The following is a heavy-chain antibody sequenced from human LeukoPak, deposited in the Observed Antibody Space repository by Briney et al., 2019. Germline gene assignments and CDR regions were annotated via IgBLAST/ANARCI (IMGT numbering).Heavy chain of an antibody. V-gene: IGHV4-59*01. CDR3: ARDRYSRTGFDY. Sequence: SETLSLTCAVYGGSFSGYYCSWIRQPPGKGLEWIGYIYSSGSTNYNPSLKSRVTISVDTSKNQFSLKLSSVTAADTAVYYCARDRYSRTGFDYWGQGTLVTVSS. J-gene: IGHJ4*02. CDR2: IYSSGST. CDR1: GGSFSGYY. D-gene: IGHD6-13*01.